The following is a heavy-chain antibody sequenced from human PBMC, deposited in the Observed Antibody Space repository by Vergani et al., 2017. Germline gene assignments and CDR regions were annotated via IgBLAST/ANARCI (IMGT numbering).Heavy chain of an antibody. Sequence: EVQLVESGGGLVQPGGSLRLSCAASGFTLSSYEMNWVRQAPGKGLEWVSYISSCGSTRYYADSVKGRFTISRDNAKSSLYLQMNSLRAEDTAVYYCASYYYCMDVGCQGTTVTVSS. CDR2: ISSCGSTR. J-gene: IGHJ6*02. V-gene: IGHV3-48*03. CDR1: GFTLSSYE. CDR3: ASYYYCMDV.